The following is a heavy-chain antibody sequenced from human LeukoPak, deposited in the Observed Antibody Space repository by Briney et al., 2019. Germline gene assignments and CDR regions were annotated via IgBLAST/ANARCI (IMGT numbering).Heavy chain of an antibody. CDR3: AIGQYYDFWSGYVTFDY. Sequence: ASVTVSFTSSVYTFTCYYMHWVRQAPGQGREWMGWTHPNSGGTNYEDKFQGRVTMTRDKSISTAYMELSRLRSDDTAVYYCAIGQYYDFWSGYVTFDYWGQGTLVTVSS. CDR2: THPNSGGT. CDR1: VYTFTCYY. V-gene: IGHV1-2*07. J-gene: IGHJ4*02. D-gene: IGHD3-3*01.